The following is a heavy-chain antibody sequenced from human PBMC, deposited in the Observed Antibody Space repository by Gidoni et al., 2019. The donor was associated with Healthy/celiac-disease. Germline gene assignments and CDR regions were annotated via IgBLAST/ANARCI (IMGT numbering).Heavy chain of an antibody. J-gene: IGHJ4*02. CDR2: ISSSSSTI. Sequence: EVQLVESGGGLVQPGGSLRLSCAASGFPFSSYSMNWVRQAPGKGLEWVSYISSSSSTIYYADSVKGRFTISRDNAKNSLYLQMNSLRAEDTAVYYCARVKSSGSYLLFDYWGQGTLVTVSS. V-gene: IGHV3-48*01. CDR3: ARVKSSGSYLLFDY. CDR1: GFPFSSYS. D-gene: IGHD1-26*01.